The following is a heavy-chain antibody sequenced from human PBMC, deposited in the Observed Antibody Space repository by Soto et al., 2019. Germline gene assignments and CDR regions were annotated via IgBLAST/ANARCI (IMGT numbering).Heavy chain of an antibody. D-gene: IGHD2-8*01. V-gene: IGHV4-39*01. CDR1: GGSISSSSYY. CDR2: IYYSGST. J-gene: IGHJ4*02. CDR3: ARHVLMVYAINFDY. Sequence: TSETLSLTCTVSGGSISSSSYYWGWIRQPPGKGLEWIGSIYYSGSTYYNPSLKSQVTKSVDTSKKQFSLKLSSVTAADTAVYYCARHVLMVYAINFDYWGQGTLVTVSS.